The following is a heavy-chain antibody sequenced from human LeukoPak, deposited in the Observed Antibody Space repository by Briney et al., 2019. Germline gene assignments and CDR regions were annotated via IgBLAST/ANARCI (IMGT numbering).Heavy chain of an antibody. D-gene: IGHD5-12*01. V-gene: IGHV1-2*06. CDR1: GYTFTGYY. CDR3: ARDLNIVATYYYYYTDV. CDR2: INPNSGGT. J-gene: IGHJ6*03. Sequence: ASVKVSCKASGYTFTGYYMHWVRQAPGQGLEWMGRINPNSGGTNYAQKFQGRVTMTRDTSISTAYMELSRLRSDDTAVYYCARDLNIVATYYYYYTDVWGKGTTVTVSS.